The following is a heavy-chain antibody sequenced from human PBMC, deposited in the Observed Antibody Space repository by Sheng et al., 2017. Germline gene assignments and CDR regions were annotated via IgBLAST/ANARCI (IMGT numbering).Heavy chain of an antibody. CDR2: IYHSGTT. CDR3: ARLHSSTWYGANWFDP. Sequence: QVQLQESGSGLVKPSETLSLTCSVSGGSINNYYWNWIRQSPEKGLEWIGYIYHSGTTNYNPSLKSRVTISVDTSKNQFSLKLTSVTTADTAVYYCARLHSSTWYGANWFDPWGQGTLVHRLL. CDR1: GGSINNYY. V-gene: IGHV4-59*01. D-gene: IGHD6-13*01. J-gene: IGHJ5*02.